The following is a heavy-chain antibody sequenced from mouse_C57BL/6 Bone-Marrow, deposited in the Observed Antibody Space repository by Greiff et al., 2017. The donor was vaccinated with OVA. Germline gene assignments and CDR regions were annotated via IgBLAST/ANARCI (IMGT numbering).Heavy chain of an antibody. V-gene: IGHV5-6*01. Sequence: EVQGVESGGDLVKPGGSLKLSCAASGFTFSSYGMSWVRQTPDKRLEWVATISRGGGYTNYPDSVKGRFTISRDNAKNTLYLQLSSLKSEDTAMYYCARHYYGSSYYWGQGTTLTVSS. CDR3: ARHYYGSSYY. D-gene: IGHD1-1*01. CDR2: ISRGGGYT. CDR1: GFTFSSYG. J-gene: IGHJ2*01.